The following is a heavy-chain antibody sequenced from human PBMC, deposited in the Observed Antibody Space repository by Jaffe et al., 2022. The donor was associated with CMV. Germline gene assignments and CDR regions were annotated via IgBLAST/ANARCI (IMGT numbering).Heavy chain of an antibody. CDR3: ARQVGELELHGYYYYYYMDV. D-gene: IGHD1-7*01. CDR1: GYSFTSYW. CDR2: IYPGDSDT. J-gene: IGHJ6*03. V-gene: IGHV5-51*01. Sequence: EVQLVQSGAEVKKPGESLKISCKGSGYSFTSYWIGWVRQMPGKGLEWMGIIYPGDSDTRYSPSFQGQVTISADKSISTAYLQWSSLKASDTAMYYCARQVGELELHGYYYYYYMDVWGKGTTVTVSS.